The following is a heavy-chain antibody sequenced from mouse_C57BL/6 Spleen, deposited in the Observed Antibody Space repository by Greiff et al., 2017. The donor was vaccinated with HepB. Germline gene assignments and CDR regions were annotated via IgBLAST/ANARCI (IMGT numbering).Heavy chain of an antibody. V-gene: IGHV5-9-1*02. CDR3: TRDFYDGYSFYY. D-gene: IGHD2-3*01. Sequence: EVQGVESGEGLVKPGGSLKLSCAASGFTFSSYAMSWVRQTPEKRLEWVAYISSGGDYIYYADTVKGRFTISRDNARNTLYLQMSSLKSEDTAMYYCTRDFYDGYSFYYWGQGTTLTVSS. J-gene: IGHJ2*01. CDR1: GFTFSSYA. CDR2: ISSGGDYI.